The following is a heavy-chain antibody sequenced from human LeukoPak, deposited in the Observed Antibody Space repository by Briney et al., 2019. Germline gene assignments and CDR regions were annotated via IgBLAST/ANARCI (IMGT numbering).Heavy chain of an antibody. Sequence: GESLKISCKGSGYSFTSYWIGWVRQMPGKGLEWMGIIYPGDSDTRYSPSFQGQVTISADKSISTAYLQWSSPKASDTAMYYCATLGGFTFGGVIDSYYFDYWGQGTLVTVSS. CDR1: GYSFTSYW. V-gene: IGHV5-51*01. J-gene: IGHJ4*02. CDR2: IYPGDSDT. CDR3: ATLGGFTFGGVIDSYYFDY. D-gene: IGHD3-16*02.